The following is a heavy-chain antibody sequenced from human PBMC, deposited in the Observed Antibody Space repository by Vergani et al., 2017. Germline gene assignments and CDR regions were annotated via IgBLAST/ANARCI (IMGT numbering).Heavy chain of an antibody. Sequence: EVQLVESGGGLVQPGRSLRLSCAASGFTFDDYALHWVRQAPGKGLEWVSGISGSGGSTYYADSVKGRFTISRDNSKNTLYLQMNSLRAEDTAVYYCAKARGYSPNNWFDPWGQGTLVTVSS. V-gene: IGHV3-23*04. CDR1: GFTFDDYA. D-gene: IGHD5-18*01. J-gene: IGHJ5*02. CDR2: ISGSGGST. CDR3: AKARGYSPNNWFDP.